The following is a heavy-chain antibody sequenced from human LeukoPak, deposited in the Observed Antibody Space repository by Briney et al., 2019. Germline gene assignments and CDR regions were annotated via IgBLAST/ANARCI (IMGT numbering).Heavy chain of an antibody. D-gene: IGHD2-15*01. Sequence: GGSLRLSCAASGFTFSSYAMSWVRQAPGKGLEWASTISGSGGSTYYADSVKGRFTISRDNSKNTLYLQMNSLRAEDTAVYYCAKNGLVVAAYFDSWGQGTLVTVSS. J-gene: IGHJ4*02. CDR2: ISGSGGST. V-gene: IGHV3-23*01. CDR3: AKNGLVVAAYFDS. CDR1: GFTFSSYA.